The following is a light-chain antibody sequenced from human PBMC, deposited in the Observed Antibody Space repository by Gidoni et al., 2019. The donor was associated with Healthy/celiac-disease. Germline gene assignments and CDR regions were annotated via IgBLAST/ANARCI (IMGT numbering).Light chain of an antibody. Sequence: AIQITQPPSSLSASVGDRVTITCRASQGIRNDLGWYQQKPGKAPKLLIYAASSLQSGVPSRFSGSGSGTDFTLTISSLQPEDFATYYCQQDYSYPRTFGQGTKLEIK. CDR2: AAS. J-gene: IGKJ2*01. CDR1: QGIRND. CDR3: QQDYSYPRT. V-gene: IGKV1-6*01.